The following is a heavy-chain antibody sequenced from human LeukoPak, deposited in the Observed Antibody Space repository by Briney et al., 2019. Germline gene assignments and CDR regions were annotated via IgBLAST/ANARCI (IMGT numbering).Heavy chain of an antibody. CDR2: ISADNGNT. J-gene: IGHJ3*02. CDR3: ARGKTIPDAFDI. Sequence: GASVKVSCKASGYSFTSYGIRWVRQAPGQGLEWMGWISADNGNTNYAQKLQGRVTMTTDTSTSTAYMELRSLRSDDTAVYYCARGKTIPDAFDIWGQGTMVTVSS. V-gene: IGHV1-18*01. CDR1: GYSFTSYG.